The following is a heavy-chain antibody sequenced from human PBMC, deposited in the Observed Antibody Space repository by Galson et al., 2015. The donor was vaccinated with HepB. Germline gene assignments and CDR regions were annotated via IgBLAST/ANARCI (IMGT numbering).Heavy chain of an antibody. CDR2: ISGYNGNT. CDR3: ARSYLTYDYDSSGPDDDFDV. Sequence: SVKVSCKASGYTFNTHGLSWVRQAPGQGLEWMGWISGYNGNTNYAQKFQGRVTMTTDTSTTTAYMDPSSLRSDDTAVYYCARSYLTYDYDSSGPDDDFDVWGQGTMVTVSS. CDR1: GYTFNTHG. J-gene: IGHJ3*01. V-gene: IGHV1-18*01. D-gene: IGHD3-22*01.